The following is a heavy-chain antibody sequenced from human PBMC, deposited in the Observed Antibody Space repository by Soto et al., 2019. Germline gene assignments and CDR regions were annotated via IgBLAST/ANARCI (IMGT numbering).Heavy chain of an antibody. Sequence: GASVKVSCKASGGTFSSYAISWVRQAPGQGLEWMGGIIPIFGTANYAQKFQGRVTITADESTSTAYMELSSLRSEDTAVYYCARAMQDCSGGSCHLNPYFDYWGQGTLVTVSS. CDR3: ARAMQDCSGGSCHLNPYFDY. CDR2: IIPIFGTA. V-gene: IGHV1-69*13. D-gene: IGHD2-15*01. J-gene: IGHJ4*02. CDR1: GGTFSSYA.